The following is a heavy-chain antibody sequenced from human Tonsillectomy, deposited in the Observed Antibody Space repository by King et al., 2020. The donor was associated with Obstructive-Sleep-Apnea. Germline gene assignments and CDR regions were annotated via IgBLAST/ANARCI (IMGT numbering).Heavy chain of an antibody. J-gene: IGHJ4*02. CDR1: GFTFSTYS. V-gene: IGHV3-48*04. Sequence: VQLVESGGGLVQPGGSLRLSCAASGFTFSTYSMNWVRQAPGKGLEWVSYISSSSSTIYYADSVKCRFTISRDNAKSSLYLQMNSLRAEETAVYYCARDGSYSYWGQGTLVTVSS. CDR3: ARDGSYSY. D-gene: IGHD2-21*01. CDR2: ISSSSSTI.